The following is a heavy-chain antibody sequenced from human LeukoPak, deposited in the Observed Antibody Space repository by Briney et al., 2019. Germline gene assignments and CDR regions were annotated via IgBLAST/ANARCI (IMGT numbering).Heavy chain of an antibody. CDR2: IQTKTDGGTT. Sequence: PGGSLRLSCAASGFTFSNAWMNWVRQAPGKGLDWVGRIQTKTDGGTTDYAAPVKGRFTISRDESKNTLYLQMSSLKTEDTAVYYCATVGGVLITNDAFDIWGQGTMVTVSS. CDR1: GFTFSNAW. CDR3: ATVGGVLITNDAFDI. D-gene: IGHD3-3*01. V-gene: IGHV3-15*01. J-gene: IGHJ3*02.